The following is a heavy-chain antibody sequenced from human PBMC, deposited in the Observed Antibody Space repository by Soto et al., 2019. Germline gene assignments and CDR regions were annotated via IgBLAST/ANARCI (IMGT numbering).Heavy chain of an antibody. J-gene: IGHJ5*02. CDR3: ARTPSGVVGAPRSNGFDP. D-gene: IGHD2-15*01. CDR2: MNPNSGNT. Sequence: QVQLVQSGAEVKKPGASVKVSCKASGYTFTNYDINWVRQATGQGLEWMGWMNPNSGNTGYAQKFQGRVTMTRNTSIITAYMELSRLRSEDTSVYYCARTPSGVVGAPRSNGFDPWGQGTLVTVSS. CDR1: GYTFTNYD. V-gene: IGHV1-8*01.